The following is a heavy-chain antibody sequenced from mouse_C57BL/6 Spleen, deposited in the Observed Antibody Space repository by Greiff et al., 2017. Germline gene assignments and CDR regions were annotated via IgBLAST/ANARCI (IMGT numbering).Heavy chain of an antibody. CDR3: TRGLYGTFDY. V-gene: IGHV1-5*01. CDR1: GYTFTSYW. Sequence: VQLQQSGTVLARPGASVKMSCKTSGYTFTSYWMHWVKQRPGQGLEWIGAIYPGNSDTSYNQKFKGKPKLTAVTSASTAYMELSSLTNEDSAVYYCTRGLYGTFDYWGQGTTLTVSS. D-gene: IGHD2-1*01. CDR2: IYPGNSDT. J-gene: IGHJ2*01.